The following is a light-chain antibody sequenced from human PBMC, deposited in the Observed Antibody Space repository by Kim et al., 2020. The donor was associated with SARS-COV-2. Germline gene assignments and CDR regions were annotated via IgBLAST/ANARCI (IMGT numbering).Light chain of an antibody. Sequence: SASVGDRVSITCRASQDSSSWLAWYQQKPGKAPRLLIYAASTLQSGVPSRFSGSGSGTDFTLTISGLQPEDLATYYCQQSSVSPYTFGQGTKLEI. CDR3: QQSSVSPYT. J-gene: IGKJ2*01. CDR1: QDSSSW. CDR2: AAS. V-gene: IGKV1D-12*01.